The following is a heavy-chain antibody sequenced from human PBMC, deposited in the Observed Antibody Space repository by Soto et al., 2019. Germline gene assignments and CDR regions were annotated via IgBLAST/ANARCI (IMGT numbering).Heavy chain of an antibody. Sequence: SETLSLTCTVSGGSISSYYWSWIRQPPGKGLEWIGYIYYSGSTNYNPSLKSRVTISVDTSKNQFSLKLSSVTAADTAVYYCARYNTMVRGAGGTYYYYGMDVWGQGTTVTVSS. CDR1: GGSISSYY. CDR3: ARYNTMVRGAGGTYYYYGMDV. J-gene: IGHJ6*02. V-gene: IGHV4-59*01. CDR2: IYYSGST. D-gene: IGHD3-10*01.